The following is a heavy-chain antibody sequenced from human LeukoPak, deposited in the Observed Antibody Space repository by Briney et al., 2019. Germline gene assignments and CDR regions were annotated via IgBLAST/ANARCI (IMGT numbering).Heavy chain of an antibody. CDR3: AKVPSVSSSSTSCCIDY. D-gene: IGHD2-2*01. Sequence: GGSLRLSCAASGFTFSSYGMHWVRQAPGKGLEWVAFIRYDGSNKYYADSVKGRFTISRDNSKNTLYPQMNSLRAEDTAVYYCAKVPSVSSSSTSCCIDYWGQGTLVTVSS. J-gene: IGHJ4*02. V-gene: IGHV3-30*02. CDR2: IRYDGSNK. CDR1: GFTFSSYG.